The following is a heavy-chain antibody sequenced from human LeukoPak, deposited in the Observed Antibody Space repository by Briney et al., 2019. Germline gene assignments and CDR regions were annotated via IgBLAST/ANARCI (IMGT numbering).Heavy chain of an antibody. Sequence: ASVKVSCKASGYTFTGYYMHWVRQAPGQGLEWMGWINPNSGGTNYAQKFQGRVTMTRDTSISTAYMELSRLRSDDTAVYYCARARIAAAGGGDAFDIWGQGTMVTVSS. CDR3: ARARIAAAGGGDAFDI. J-gene: IGHJ3*02. CDR2: INPNSGGT. CDR1: GYTFTGYY. D-gene: IGHD6-13*01. V-gene: IGHV1-2*02.